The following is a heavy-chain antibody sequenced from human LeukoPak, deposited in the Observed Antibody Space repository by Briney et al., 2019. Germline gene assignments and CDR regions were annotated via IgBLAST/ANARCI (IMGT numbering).Heavy chain of an antibody. CDR2: ISASGGST. D-gene: IGHD2-2*01. Sequence: GGSLRLSCAAPGFRFSSHTMIWVRQAPGQGLEWVSAISASGGSTYYADSLKGRFTISRDNSKDTVYLQMNNLRAEDTALYYCAKDFYQRSSRTNTDHHYYAMDVWGQGTTVTVSS. J-gene: IGHJ6*02. CDR3: AKDFYQRSSRTNTDHHYYAMDV. CDR1: GFRFSSHT. V-gene: IGHV3-23*01.